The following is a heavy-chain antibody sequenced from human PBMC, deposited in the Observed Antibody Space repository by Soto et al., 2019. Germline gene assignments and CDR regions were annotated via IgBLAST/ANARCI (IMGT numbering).Heavy chain of an antibody. D-gene: IGHD2-2*01. V-gene: IGHV1-18*04. J-gene: IGHJ6*02. Sequence: ASVKVSCKASGYTFTSYGISWVRQAPGLGLEWMGWISAYNGNTNYAQKLQGRVTMTTDTSTSTAYMELRSLRSDDTAVYYCARWESAAGYYYYGMDVWGQGTTVTVSS. CDR2: ISAYNGNT. CDR1: GYTFTSYG. CDR3: ARWESAAGYYYYGMDV.